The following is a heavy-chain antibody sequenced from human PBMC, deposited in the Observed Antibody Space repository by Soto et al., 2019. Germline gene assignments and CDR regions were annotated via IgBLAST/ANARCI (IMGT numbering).Heavy chain of an antibody. V-gene: IGHV1-18*04. CDR3: EIGKEAVDY. J-gene: IGHJ4*02. D-gene: IGHD2-15*01. CDR2: ISAYNGST. Sequence: VNVCYQASGYTSTSSGIGWVRQAPGQGLEWMGWISAYNGSTNYAQKLQGRVTMTTDTSTSTAYMELRSLRSDDTAVYYCEIGKEAVDYWGQGSMVNVSS. CDR1: GYTSTSSG.